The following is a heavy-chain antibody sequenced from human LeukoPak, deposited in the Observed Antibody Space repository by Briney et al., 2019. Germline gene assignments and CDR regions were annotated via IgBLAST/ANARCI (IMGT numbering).Heavy chain of an antibody. D-gene: IGHD5-18*01. J-gene: IGHJ3*02. CDR2: INPNSGDT. Sequence: ASVKVSCKASGYPFTDYYMHWVRQAPGQGLEWMGWINPNSGDTNFAQNFQGRVTMTRDTSISTAYMDLSRLRSDDTAVYYCAREDTRGSSALDIWGQGTMVTVSS. CDR3: AREDTRGSSALDI. V-gene: IGHV1-2*02. CDR1: GYPFTDYY.